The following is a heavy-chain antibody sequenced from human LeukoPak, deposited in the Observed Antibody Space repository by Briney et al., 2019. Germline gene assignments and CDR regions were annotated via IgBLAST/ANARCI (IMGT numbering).Heavy chain of an antibody. D-gene: IGHD4-17*01. CDR2: IISSSSYI. V-gene: IGHV3-21*01. Sequence: GGSLRLSCAASGFTFSNYSMNWVRQAPGKGLEWVSSIISSSSYIYYADSVKGRFTISRDNAKNSLYLQMNSLRAEDTAVYYCARDPRMDYGERYYYYGMDVWGQGTTVTVSS. J-gene: IGHJ6*02. CDR3: ARDPRMDYGERYYYYGMDV. CDR1: GFTFSNYS.